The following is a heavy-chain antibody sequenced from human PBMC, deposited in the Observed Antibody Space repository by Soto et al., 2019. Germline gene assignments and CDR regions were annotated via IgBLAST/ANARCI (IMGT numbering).Heavy chain of an antibody. CDR3: AMGYSPYLFPDH. Sequence: PGGSLRLSCAVSGVTLTNVWMNWVRQAPGKGPEWVGRIKSKTDGGTTDYAAPVKGRFTISRDDSENTLYLQMNSLKTEDTAVYYCAMGYSPYLFPDHWRQGTLVTVSS. CDR1: GVTLTNVW. D-gene: IGHD1-26*01. J-gene: IGHJ4*02. CDR2: IKSKTDGGTT. V-gene: IGHV3-15*07.